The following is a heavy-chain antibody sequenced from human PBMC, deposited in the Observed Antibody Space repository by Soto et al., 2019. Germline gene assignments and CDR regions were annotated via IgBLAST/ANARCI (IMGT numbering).Heavy chain of an antibody. V-gene: IGHV1-3*01. CDR3: ARGGPTVTDGYYYYGMDV. D-gene: IGHD4-4*01. CDR1: GYTFTSYA. CDR2: INAGNGNT. Sequence: ASVKVSCKASGYTFTSYAMHWVRQAPGQRLEWMGWINAGNGNTKYSQKFQGRVTITRDTSASTAYMELSSLRSEDTAVYYCARGGPTVTDGYYYYGMDVWGQGTTVTVSS. J-gene: IGHJ6*02.